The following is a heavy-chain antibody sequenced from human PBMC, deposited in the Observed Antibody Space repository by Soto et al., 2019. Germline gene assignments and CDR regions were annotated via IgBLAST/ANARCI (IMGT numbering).Heavy chain of an antibody. D-gene: IGHD2-15*01. J-gene: IGHJ3*01. CDR2: IGTSDGST. V-gene: IGHV3-23*01. Sequence: VQLLESGGGLVQPGGSLTLSCAASGFTFSRYAMSWVRQAPGKGLEWVSLIGTSDGSTYYAESVKGRFTTYYAESVKGRFTISRDNLKNTLYLQMNSLRAEDTAVYYCAKWWPLIGQDVFDVWGQGTMVTVSS. CDR1: GFTFSRYA. CDR3: AKWWPLIGQDVFDV.